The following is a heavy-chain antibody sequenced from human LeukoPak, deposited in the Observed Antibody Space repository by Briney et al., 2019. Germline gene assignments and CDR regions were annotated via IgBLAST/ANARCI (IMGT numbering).Heavy chain of an antibody. D-gene: IGHD1-26*01. J-gene: IGHJ4*02. V-gene: IGHV1-2*02. CDR2: INPTSGGT. CDR1: GYTFTEFY. CDR3: VRFSGSSNFDS. Sequence: ASVKVSCKTSGYTFTEFYIHWMRQVSGQGLEWMGWINPTSGGTNYAQKFQGRVTMTRDTSISTAYMDLSRLPSDDTAVFYCVRFSGSSNFDSWGQGTLVTVSS.